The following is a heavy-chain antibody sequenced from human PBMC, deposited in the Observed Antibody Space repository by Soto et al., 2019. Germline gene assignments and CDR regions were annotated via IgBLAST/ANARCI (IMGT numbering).Heavy chain of an antibody. V-gene: IGHV4-59*01. CDR1: GGSISYYY. CDR2: IYYSGNT. J-gene: IGHJ4*02. Sequence: PSETLSLTCTVSGGSISYYYWGWIRQPPGKGLEWIGSIYYSGNTHYDPSLKSRVTISVDTSMNQFSLNLDSVTAVDSAVHYCVRGGYVHAFDYWGQGALVTVSS. CDR3: VRGGYVHAFDY. D-gene: IGHD5-12*01.